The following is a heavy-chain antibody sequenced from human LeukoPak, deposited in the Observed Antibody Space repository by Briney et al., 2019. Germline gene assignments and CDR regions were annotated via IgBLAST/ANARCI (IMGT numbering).Heavy chain of an antibody. CDR3: AREDPAPSNWFDP. Sequence: GGSLRLSCAASGFTFGRYSMNWVRQAPGKGLGWVSSISSSSSYIYYADSVKGRFTISRDNAKNSLYLQMNSLRAEDTAVYYCAREDPAPSNWFDPWGQGTLVTVSS. CDR1: GFTFGRYS. V-gene: IGHV3-21*01. J-gene: IGHJ5*02. CDR2: ISSSSSYI. D-gene: IGHD5-18*01.